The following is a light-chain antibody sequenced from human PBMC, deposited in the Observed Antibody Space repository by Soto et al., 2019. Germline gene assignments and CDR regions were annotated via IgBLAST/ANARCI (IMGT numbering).Light chain of an antibody. CDR1: QSVSSY. V-gene: IGKV3-11*01. Sequence: IVLTQSPATLSLSPGERATLSCRASQSVSSYLAWYQQKPGQAPRLLLYDASNRATGIPARFSGSGSGTDFTLTISSLEPEDFAVYYCQQRSNWWTFGQGTKVEIK. CDR2: DAS. CDR3: QQRSNWWT. J-gene: IGKJ1*01.